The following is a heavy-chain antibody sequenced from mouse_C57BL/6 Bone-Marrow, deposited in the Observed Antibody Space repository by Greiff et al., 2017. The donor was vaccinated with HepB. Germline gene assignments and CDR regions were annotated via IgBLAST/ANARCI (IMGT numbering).Heavy chain of an antibody. CDR3: ARSLYYGNYVGY. J-gene: IGHJ2*01. V-gene: IGHV1-52*01. CDR2: IDPSDSET. Sequence: QVHVKQPGAELVRPGSSVKLSCKASGYTFTSYWMHWVKQRPIQGLEWIGNIDPSDSETHYNQKFKDKATLTVDKSSSTAYMQLSSLTSEDSAVYYCARSLYYGNYVGYWGQGTTLTVSS. CDR1: GYTFTSYW. D-gene: IGHD2-1*01.